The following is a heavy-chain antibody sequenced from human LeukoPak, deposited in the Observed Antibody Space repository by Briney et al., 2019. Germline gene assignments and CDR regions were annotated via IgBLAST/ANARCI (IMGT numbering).Heavy chain of an antibody. V-gene: IGHV3-23*01. CDR1: GFTSSSYA. Sequence: GGSLRLSCAASGFTSSSYAMSWVRQAPGKGLEWVSVISDSGGSTYYAESVKGRFTISRDNSKNTLYLQMNSVRAEDTAEYYCAKGGTTVYYGIDVWGQGTTVTVSS. J-gene: IGHJ6*02. CDR2: ISDSGGST. D-gene: IGHD4-11*01. CDR3: AKGGTTVYYGIDV.